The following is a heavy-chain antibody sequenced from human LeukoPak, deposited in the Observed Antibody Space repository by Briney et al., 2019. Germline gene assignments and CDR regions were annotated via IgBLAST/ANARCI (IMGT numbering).Heavy chain of an antibody. CDR2: MNPNSANT. D-gene: IGHD2-2*01. CDR1: GYTFSTYD. J-gene: IGHJ4*02. CDR3: ARAIRYQLLSDY. Sequence: ASVRVSCKTSGYTFSTYDINWLRQAAGQGLEWMGWMNPNSANTGFAQKFQGRATITRDTSISTAYLELSSLTSEDTAVYCCARAIRYQLLSDYWGQGTLVTVSS. V-gene: IGHV1-8*03.